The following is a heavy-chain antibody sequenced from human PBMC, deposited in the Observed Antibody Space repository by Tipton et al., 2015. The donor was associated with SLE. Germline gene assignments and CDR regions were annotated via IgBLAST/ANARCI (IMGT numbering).Heavy chain of an antibody. CDR3: ARANGANFDY. CDR1: GFTFSSYS. D-gene: IGHD4-17*01. J-gene: IGHJ4*02. V-gene: IGHV3-48*01. Sequence: SLRLSCAASGFTFSSYSMNWVRQAPGKGLEWVSYISSSSSTIYYADSVKGRFTISRDNAKNSLYLQMSSLRAEDTAVYYCARANGANFDYWGQGTLVTVSS. CDR2: ISSSSSTI.